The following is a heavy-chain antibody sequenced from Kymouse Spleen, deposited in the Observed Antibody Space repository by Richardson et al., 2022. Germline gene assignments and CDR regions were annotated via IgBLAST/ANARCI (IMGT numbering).Heavy chain of an antibody. D-gene: IGHD4-11,IGHD4-11*01. CDR2: IWYDGSNK. CDR3: ARDGATVTGWYFDL. Sequence: QVQLVESGGGVVQPGRSLRLSCAASGFTFSSYGMHWVRQAPGKGLEWVAVIWYDGSNKYYADSVKGRFTISRDNSKNTLYLQMNSLRAEDTAVYYCARDGATVTGWYFDLWGRGTLVTVSS. V-gene: IGHV3-33*01. CDR1: GFTFSSYG. J-gene: IGHJ2*01.